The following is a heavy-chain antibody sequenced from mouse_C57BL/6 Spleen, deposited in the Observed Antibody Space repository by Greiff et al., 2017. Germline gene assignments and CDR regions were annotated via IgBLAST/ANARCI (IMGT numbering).Heavy chain of an antibody. CDR2: SYPRSGNT. CDR3: ATNWDGFAY. Sequence: QVQLQQSGAELARPGASVKLSCKASGYTFTSYGISWVKQRTGQGLEWIGESYPRSGNTYYNEKFKGKATLTADKSSSTAYMELRSLTSEDSAVYFCATNWDGFAYWGQGTLVTVSA. D-gene: IGHD4-1*01. CDR1: GYTFTSYG. J-gene: IGHJ3*01. V-gene: IGHV1-81*01.